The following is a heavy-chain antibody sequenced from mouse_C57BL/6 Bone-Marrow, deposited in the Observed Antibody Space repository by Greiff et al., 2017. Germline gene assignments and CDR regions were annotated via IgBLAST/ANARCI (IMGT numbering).Heavy chain of an antibody. CDR1: GYTFTSYW. Sequence: QVQLQQSGAELVRPGTSVKLSCKASGYTFTSYWMPWVKQRPGQGLEWIGVIDPSDSYTNYNQKFKGKATLTVDTSSSTAYMQLSSLTSEDSAVYYCAIDGYPYYFDYWGQGTTLTVSS. CDR2: IDPSDSYT. V-gene: IGHV1-59*01. J-gene: IGHJ2*01. D-gene: IGHD2-3*01. CDR3: AIDGYPYYFDY.